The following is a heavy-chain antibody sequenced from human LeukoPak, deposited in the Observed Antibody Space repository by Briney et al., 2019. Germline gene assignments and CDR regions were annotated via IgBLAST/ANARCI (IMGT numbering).Heavy chain of an antibody. D-gene: IGHD2-15*01. V-gene: IGHV3-33*01. CDR3: ARVLGGSSVGYFDY. CDR1: GFTFSSYG. CDR2: IWYDASNK. Sequence: PGGSLRLSCAAPGFTFSSYGMHWVRQAPGKGLECVAGIWYDASNKYYADSVKGRFTISRDNSKNTLYLQMNSLRAEDTAVYYCARVLGGSSVGYFDYWGQGTLVTVSS. J-gene: IGHJ4*02.